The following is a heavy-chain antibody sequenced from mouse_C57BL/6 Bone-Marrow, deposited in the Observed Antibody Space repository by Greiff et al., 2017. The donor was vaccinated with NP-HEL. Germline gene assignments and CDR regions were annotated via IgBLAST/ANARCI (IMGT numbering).Heavy chain of an antibody. CDR3: ASLYYGSSYDYFDY. Sequence: EADGVDFSRYWMSWVRRAPGKGLEWIGEINPDSSTINYAPSLKDKFIISRDNAKNTLYLQMSKVRSEDTALYYCASLYYGSSYDYFDYWGQGTTLTVSS. D-gene: IGHD1-1*01. J-gene: IGHJ2*01. CDR2: INPDSSTI. CDR1: GVDFSRYW. V-gene: IGHV4-1*01.